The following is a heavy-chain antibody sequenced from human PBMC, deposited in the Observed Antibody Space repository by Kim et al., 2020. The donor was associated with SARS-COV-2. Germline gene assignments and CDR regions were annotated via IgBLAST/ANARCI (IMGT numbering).Heavy chain of an antibody. J-gene: IGHJ4*02. CDR1: GFTFSSYG. D-gene: IGHD6-19*01. CDR2: IWYDGSNK. CDR3: ARDAPKDYSSGWTTYYFDY. Sequence: GGSLRLSCAASGFTFSSYGMHWVRQAPGKGLEWVAVIWYDGSNKYYVDSVKGRFTISRDNSKNTLYLQMNSLRVEDTAVYYCARDAPKDYSSGWTTYYFDYWGQGTLVTVSS. V-gene: IGHV3-33*01.